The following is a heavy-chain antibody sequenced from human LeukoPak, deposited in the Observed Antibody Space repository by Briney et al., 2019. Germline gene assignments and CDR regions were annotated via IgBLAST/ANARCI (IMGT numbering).Heavy chain of an antibody. D-gene: IGHD3-10*01. CDR3: ARGSGSYDY. CDR1: GFTFSNYA. Sequence: GGSLRLSCAASGFTFSNYAMTWVRQAPGKGLEWVSSISGSGGSTCYADSVKGRFTISRDNSKNTLYLQMNSLRAEDTAVYYCARGSGSYDYWGQGTLVTVSS. V-gene: IGHV3-23*01. J-gene: IGHJ4*02. CDR2: ISGSGGST.